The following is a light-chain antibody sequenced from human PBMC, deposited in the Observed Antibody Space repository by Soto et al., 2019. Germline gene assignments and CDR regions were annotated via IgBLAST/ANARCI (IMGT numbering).Light chain of an antibody. CDR3: QTWGTGIRGV. J-gene: IGLJ3*02. CDR1: SGHSSYA. Sequence: QPVLTQSPSASASLGASVKLTCTLSSGHSSYAIAWHQQQPEKGLRYLMKLNSDGSHSKGDGIPDRFSGSSSGAERYLTISSLQSEDEADYYCQTWGTGIRGVFGGGTKLTVL. CDR2: LNSDGSH. V-gene: IGLV4-69*01.